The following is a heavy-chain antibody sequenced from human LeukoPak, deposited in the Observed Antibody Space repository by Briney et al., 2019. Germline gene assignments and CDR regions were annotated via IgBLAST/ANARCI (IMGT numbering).Heavy chain of an antibody. Sequence: GGSLRLSCAASGFTVSSNYMSWVRQAPGKGLEWVSVIYSGGSTYYADSVKGRFTISRDNSKNTLYLQMNSLRAEDTAVYYCARFYGSGTDDAFDIWGQGTMVTVSS. V-gene: IGHV3-66*01. D-gene: IGHD3-10*01. CDR2: IYSGGST. J-gene: IGHJ3*02. CDR3: ARFYGSGTDDAFDI. CDR1: GFTVSSNY.